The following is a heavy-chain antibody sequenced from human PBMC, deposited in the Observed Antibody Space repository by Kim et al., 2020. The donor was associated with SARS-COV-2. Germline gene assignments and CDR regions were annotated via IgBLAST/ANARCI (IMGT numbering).Heavy chain of an antibody. CDR2: ITHNGSNK. J-gene: IGHJ6*01. Sequence: GGSLRLSCAASGFTFRTYAIHWVRQAPGKGLEWVAAITHNGSNKYYADSVKGRFTISRDNSKNTVYLEMTSLRPEDTAVYFCARAKPVTPGGVNYYYY. CDR3: ARAKPVTPGGVNYYYY. D-gene: IGHD3-16*01. V-gene: IGHV3-30*04. CDR1: GFTFRTYA.